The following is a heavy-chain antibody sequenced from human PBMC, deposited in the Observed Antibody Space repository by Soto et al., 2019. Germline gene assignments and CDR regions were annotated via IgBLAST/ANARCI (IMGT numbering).Heavy chain of an antibody. V-gene: IGHV3-48*02. Sequence: EVQLVESGGGLVQPGGSLRLSCAASGFTFSSYSMNWVRQAPGKGLEWVSYISSSSSTIYYADSVKGRFTISRDNAKNSLYLQMNSLRDEDTAVYYCARDSRGDNWNSKALDYWGQGTLVTVSS. J-gene: IGHJ4*02. CDR3: ARDSRGDNWNSKALDY. CDR1: GFTFSSYS. D-gene: IGHD1-7*01. CDR2: ISSSSSTI.